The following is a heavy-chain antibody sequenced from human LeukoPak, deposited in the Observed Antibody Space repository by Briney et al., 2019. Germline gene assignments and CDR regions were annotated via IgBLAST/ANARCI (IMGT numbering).Heavy chain of an antibody. V-gene: IGHV4-59*01. CDR3: ARELTGDRAFDI. D-gene: IGHD3-9*01. CDR1: GGSISGYY. J-gene: IGHJ3*02. Sequence: KASETLSLTCTVSGGSISGYYWSWIRQPPGKGLEWIGYIYYSGSTNYNPSLKSRAAISVDTSKNQFSLKLSSVTAADTAVYYCARELTGDRAFDIWGQGTMVTVSS. CDR2: IYYSGST.